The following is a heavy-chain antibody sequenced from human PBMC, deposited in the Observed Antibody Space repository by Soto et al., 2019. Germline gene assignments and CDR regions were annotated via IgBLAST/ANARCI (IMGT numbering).Heavy chain of an antibody. CDR2: INHSGST. J-gene: IGHJ4*02. D-gene: IGHD2-15*01. CDR3: ARYGGYCSGGSCTTRRQLDY. CDR1: GGSFSGYY. Sequence: QVQLQQWGAGLLKPSETLSLTCAVYGGSFSGYYWSWIRQPPGKGLEWIGEINHSGSTNYNPSLKSRVTLSVDTSKNQFSLKLSSVTAADTAVYNCARYGGYCSGGSCTTRRQLDYWGQGTLVTVSS. V-gene: IGHV4-34*01.